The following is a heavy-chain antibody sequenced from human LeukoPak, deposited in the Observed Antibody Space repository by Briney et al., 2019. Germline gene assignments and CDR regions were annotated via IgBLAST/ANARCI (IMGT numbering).Heavy chain of an antibody. CDR2: INPDSGGT. Sequence: ASVKVSCKASGYTFTDYYMHWVRQSPGQGLEWMGWINPDSGGTNYAQRFQGRVTMTRDTSISTAYMELSRLRSDDTAFYYCARAGVWDYNDSSGYHNGAFDIWGQGTMVTVSS. V-gene: IGHV1-2*02. CDR1: GYTFTDYY. D-gene: IGHD3-22*01. CDR3: ARAGVWDYNDSSGYHNGAFDI. J-gene: IGHJ3*02.